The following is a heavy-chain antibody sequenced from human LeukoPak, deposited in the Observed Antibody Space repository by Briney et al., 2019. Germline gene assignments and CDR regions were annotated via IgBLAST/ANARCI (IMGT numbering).Heavy chain of an antibody. CDR1: GFTFSSYG. D-gene: IGHD3-10*01. V-gene: IGHV3-23*01. CDR2: ISKSGGST. J-gene: IGHJ5*02. CDR3: VKGERFYYGSGA. Sequence: GGSLRLSCAASGFTFSSYGMSWVRQAPGKGLEWVSAISKSGGSTYYADSVKGRFTISRDNSKNTLYLQMNSLRAEDTAVYYCVKGERFYYGSGAWGQGSLVTVSS.